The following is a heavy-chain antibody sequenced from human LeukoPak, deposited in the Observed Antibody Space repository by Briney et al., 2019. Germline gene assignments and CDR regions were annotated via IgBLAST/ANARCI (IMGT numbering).Heavy chain of an antibody. D-gene: IGHD3-10*01. CDR2: IYTSGSA. CDR3: ARGGYYYGSGSYSWFDP. V-gene: IGHV4-4*07. Sequence: SETLSLTCTVSGGSISSYYWSWIRQPAGKGLEWIGRIYTSGSANYNPSLKSRVTMSVDTSKNQFSLKLSSVTAADTAVYYCARGGYYYGSGSYSWFDPWGQGTLVTVSS. CDR1: GGSISSYY. J-gene: IGHJ5*02.